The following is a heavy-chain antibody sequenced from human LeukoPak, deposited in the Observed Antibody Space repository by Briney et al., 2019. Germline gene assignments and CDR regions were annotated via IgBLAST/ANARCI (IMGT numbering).Heavy chain of an antibody. V-gene: IGHV1-18*01. D-gene: IGHD1-7*01. Sequence: PWASVKVSCKASGYTFTSYGISWVRQAPGQGLEWMGWISAYNGNTNYAQKLQGRVTMTTDTSTSTAYMELRSLRSDDTAVYYCARDQRITGTTLHDYWGQGTLVTVSS. CDR3: ARDQRITGTTLHDY. CDR1: GYTFTSYG. CDR2: ISAYNGNT. J-gene: IGHJ4*02.